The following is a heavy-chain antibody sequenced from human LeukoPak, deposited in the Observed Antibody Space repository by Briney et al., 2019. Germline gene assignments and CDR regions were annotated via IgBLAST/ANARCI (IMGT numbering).Heavy chain of an antibody. V-gene: IGHV4-34*01. CDR3: ARGKSVAAVDY. J-gene: IGHJ4*02. D-gene: IGHD6-13*01. Sequence: SETLSLTCAVYGGSFSGYYWSWIRQPPGKGLEWIGEINHSGSTNYNPSLKSRVTISVDTSKNQFSLKLSSVAAADTAVYYCARGKSVAAVDYWGQGTLVTVSS. CDR1: GGSFSGYY. CDR2: INHSGST.